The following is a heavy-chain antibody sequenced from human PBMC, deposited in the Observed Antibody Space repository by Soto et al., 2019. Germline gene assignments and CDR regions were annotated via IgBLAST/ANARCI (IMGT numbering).Heavy chain of an antibody. Sequence: GESLKISCKGSGYSFTTYWIGWVRQMPGKGLEWMGIIYPGDSDTRYGPSFRGQVTISADKSISTAYLQWSSLKASDTAMYYCASPRYSGSYYDAFDLWGQGTMVTVSS. CDR2: IYPGDSDT. D-gene: IGHD1-26*01. CDR3: ASPRYSGSYYDAFDL. V-gene: IGHV5-51*01. CDR1: GYSFTTYW. J-gene: IGHJ3*01.